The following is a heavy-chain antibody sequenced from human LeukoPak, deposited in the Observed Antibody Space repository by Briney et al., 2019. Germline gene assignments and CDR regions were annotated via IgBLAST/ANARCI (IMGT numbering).Heavy chain of an antibody. CDR2: ISNDGSVE. CDR1: GFTFRNYG. D-gene: IGHD4-17*01. V-gene: IGHV3-30*03. Sequence: PGGSLRLSCTASGFTFRNYGMDWVRQAPGKGLEWVAMISNDGSVEYYAESVKGRFTISRDNSKNTLYLQMNSLRAEDTAVYYCARGRSTVTTLFDYWGQGTLVTVSS. J-gene: IGHJ4*02. CDR3: ARGRSTVTTLFDY.